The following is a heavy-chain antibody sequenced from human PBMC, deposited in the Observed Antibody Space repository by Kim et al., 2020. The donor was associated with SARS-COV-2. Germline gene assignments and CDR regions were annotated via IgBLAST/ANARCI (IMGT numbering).Heavy chain of an antibody. J-gene: IGHJ6*02. V-gene: IGHV4-39*07. CDR1: GGSISSSSYY. CDR2: IYYSGST. D-gene: IGHD5-12*01. CDR3: AREDVKQRWLQIPRLGYYNGMDV. Sequence: SETLSLTCTVSGGSISSSSYYWGWIRQPPGKGLEWIGSIYYSGSTYYNPSLKSRVTISVDTSKNQFSLKLSSVTAADTAVYYCAREDVKQRWLQIPRLGYYNGMDVWGQGTTVTVSS.